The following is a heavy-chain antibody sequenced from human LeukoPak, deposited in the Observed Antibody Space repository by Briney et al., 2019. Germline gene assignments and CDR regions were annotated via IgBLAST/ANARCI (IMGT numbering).Heavy chain of an antibody. D-gene: IGHD3-22*01. J-gene: IGHJ3*02. Sequence: PGGSLRLSCAASGFTFSSYGMSWVRQAPGKGLEWVSAISGSGGSTYYADSVKGRFTISRDNSKNTLYLQMNSLRAEDTAVYYCAKDHYDSSGQDAFDIWGQGTMVTVSS. V-gene: IGHV3-23*01. CDR2: ISGSGGST. CDR1: GFTFSSYG. CDR3: AKDHYDSSGQDAFDI.